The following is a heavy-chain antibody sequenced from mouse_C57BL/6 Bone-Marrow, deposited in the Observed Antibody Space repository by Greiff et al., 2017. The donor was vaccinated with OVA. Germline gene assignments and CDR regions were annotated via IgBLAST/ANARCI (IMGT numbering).Heavy chain of an antibody. J-gene: IGHJ3*01. CDR1: GYTFTSYG. V-gene: IGHV1-81*01. CDR3: ASLSNWEGEPLFAY. D-gene: IGHD4-1*01. CDR2: IYPRSGNT. Sequence: QVQLKQSGAELARPGASVKLSCKASGYTFTSYGISWVKQRTGQGLEWIGEIYPRSGNTYYNEKFKGKATLTADKSSSTAYMELRSLTSEDSAFYFCASLSNWEGEPLFAYWGQGTLVTVSA.